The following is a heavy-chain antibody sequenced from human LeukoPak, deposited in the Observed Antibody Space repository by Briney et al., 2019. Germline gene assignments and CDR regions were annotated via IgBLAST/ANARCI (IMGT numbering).Heavy chain of an antibody. J-gene: IGHJ4*02. D-gene: IGHD2-2*01. Sequence: GESLKISCAASGFTFSSYSMNWVRQAPGKGLEWVSSISSSSSYIYYADSVKGRFTISRDNAKNSLYLQMNSLRAEDTAVYYCARDEVPDYWGQGTLVTVSS. V-gene: IGHV3-21*01. CDR2: ISSSSSYI. CDR3: ARDEVPDY. CDR1: GFTFSSYS.